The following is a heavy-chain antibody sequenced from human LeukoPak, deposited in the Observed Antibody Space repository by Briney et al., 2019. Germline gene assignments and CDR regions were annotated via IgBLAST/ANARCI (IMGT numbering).Heavy chain of an antibody. V-gene: IGHV3-21*01. CDR2: ISSNNGYI. Sequence: SLRLSCAASGFSFSSYKMNWVRQAPGKGLEWVASISSNNGYIYYADSVKGRFTISRDNGENSLHLQMNSLRAEDAAVYYCARDLGTRKSIAFADWGQGTLVTVSS. J-gene: IGHJ4*02. CDR3: ARDLGTRKSIAFAD. D-gene: IGHD6-6*01. CDR1: GFSFSSYK.